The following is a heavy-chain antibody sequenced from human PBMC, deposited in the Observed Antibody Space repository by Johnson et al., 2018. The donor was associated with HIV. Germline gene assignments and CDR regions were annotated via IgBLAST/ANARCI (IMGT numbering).Heavy chain of an antibody. D-gene: IGHD3-10*01. CDR2: ISYDASNK. Sequence: QVQLVESGGGVVRPGRSLRLSCAASGFTFDDYGMTWVRQAPGKGLEWVAVISYDASNKYYADSLKGRFTISRDNAKNSLYLQMNSLRTEDTAVYYCARGLLWFGELLEAFDIWGQGTMVTVSS. J-gene: IGHJ3*02. V-gene: IGHV3-30*03. CDR3: ARGLLWFGELLEAFDI. CDR1: GFTFDDYG.